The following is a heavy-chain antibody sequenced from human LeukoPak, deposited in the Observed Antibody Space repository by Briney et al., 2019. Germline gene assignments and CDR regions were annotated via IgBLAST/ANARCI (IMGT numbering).Heavy chain of an antibody. D-gene: IGHD2-21*02. Sequence: SETLSLTCAVSGGSISSGGYSWNWIRQPPGKGLEWIGYIYNSGGTSYNPSLKSRVSLSVDTSKNLFSLTLNSMTAADTAVYYCARGWGPAYCGGDCHRHFDYWGQGTLVTVSS. CDR2: IYNSGGT. J-gene: IGHJ4*02. CDR1: GGSISSGGYS. CDR3: ARGWGPAYCGGDCHRHFDY. V-gene: IGHV4-30-4*07.